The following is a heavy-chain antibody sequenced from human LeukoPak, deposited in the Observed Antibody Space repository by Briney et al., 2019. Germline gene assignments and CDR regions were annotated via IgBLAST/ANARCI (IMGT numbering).Heavy chain of an antibody. V-gene: IGHV4-34*01. CDR2: INHSGST. J-gene: IGHJ4*02. D-gene: IGHD5-18*01. CDR1: GGSFSGYY. Sequence: SETLSFTCAVYGGSFSGYYWSWIRQPPGKGLEWIGEINHSGSTNYNPSLKSRVTISVDTSKNQFSLKLSSVTAADTAVYYCARGPCPGYGYGCRGFVYWGQGTLVTVSS. CDR3: ARGPCPGYGYGCRGFVY.